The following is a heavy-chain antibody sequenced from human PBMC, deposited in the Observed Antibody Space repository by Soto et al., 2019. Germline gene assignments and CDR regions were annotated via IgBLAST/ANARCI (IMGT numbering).Heavy chain of an antibody. CDR1: GFIFSHYA. CDR2: ISYDGDNR. CDR3: SKTQRDSSGGFDL. Sequence: WGSLRLSCASAGFIFSHYAMHWFRQPPGKGLEWVALISYDGDNRYFSDSVRGRFTISRDNYKTTVHLEMNDLRLDDTATYYLSKTQRDSSGGFDLCGRGTLVTV. J-gene: IGHJ2*01. V-gene: IGHV3-30-3*01. D-gene: IGHD3-22*01.